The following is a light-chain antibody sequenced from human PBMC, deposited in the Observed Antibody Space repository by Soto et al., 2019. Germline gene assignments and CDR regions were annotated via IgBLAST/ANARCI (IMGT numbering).Light chain of an antibody. J-gene: IGLJ2*01. CDR2: DSN. CDR3: ASWDDSLNGVV. V-gene: IGLV1-44*01. Sequence: QAVVTQPPSASGTPGQRVTISCSGSRANIGSKTVNWYQQLPGTAPKLLIYDSNHRPSGVPDRFSGSKSGTSASLAISGLQSEDEADYFCASWDDSLNGVVFGGGTKLTVL. CDR1: RANIGSKT.